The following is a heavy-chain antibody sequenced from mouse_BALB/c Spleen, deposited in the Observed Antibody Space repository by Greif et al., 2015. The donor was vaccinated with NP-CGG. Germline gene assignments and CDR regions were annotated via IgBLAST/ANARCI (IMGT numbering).Heavy chain of an antibody. D-gene: IGHD2-1*01. Sequence: DVQLQESGPGLVKPSQSLSLTCTVTGYSITSDYAWNWIRQFPGNKLEWMGYISYSGSTSYNPALKSRISITRDTSKNQFFLRLNSVTTEDTATYYCASYYGNYYAMDYWGQGTSVTVSS. CDR2: ISYSGST. V-gene: IGHV3-2*02. CDR1: GYSITSDYA. J-gene: IGHJ4*01. CDR3: ASYYGNYYAMDY.